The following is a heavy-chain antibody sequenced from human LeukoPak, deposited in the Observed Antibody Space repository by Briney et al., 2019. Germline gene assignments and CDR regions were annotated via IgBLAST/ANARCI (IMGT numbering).Heavy chain of an antibody. D-gene: IGHD3-3*01. CDR3: ARLAEDTPIFGVAPDAFDI. CDR2: ISAYNGNT. J-gene: IGHJ3*02. Sequence: ASVKVSCKASGDTLKYAINWVRQAPGQGLEWMGWISAYNGNTNYAQKLQGRVTMTTDTSTSTAYMELRSLRSDDTAVYYCARLAEDTPIFGVAPDAFDIWGQGTMVTVSS. CDR1: GDTLKYA. V-gene: IGHV1-18*01.